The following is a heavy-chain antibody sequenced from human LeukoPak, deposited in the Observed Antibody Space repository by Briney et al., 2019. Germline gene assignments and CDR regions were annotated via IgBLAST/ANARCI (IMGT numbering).Heavy chain of an antibody. CDR3: ARDRRSNSDY. CDR2: MNPNSGNT. J-gene: IGHJ4*02. V-gene: IGHV1-8*02. D-gene: IGHD5-24*01. Sequence: ASVKVSCKASGYTFTSYGISWVRQAPGQGLEWMGWMNPNSGNTGYAQKFQGRVTMTRNTSISTAYIELNSLRAEDTAVYYCARDRRSNSDYWGQGTLVTVSS. CDR1: GYTFTSYG.